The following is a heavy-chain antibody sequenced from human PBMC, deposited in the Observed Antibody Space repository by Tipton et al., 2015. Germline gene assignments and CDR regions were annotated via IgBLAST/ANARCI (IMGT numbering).Heavy chain of an antibody. Sequence: SLRLSCAASGFALSGSAMHWVRQASGKGLEWVSFISSTSTTYYADSVKGRFTISRDNAKNSLYLQMNSLRDEDTAVYYCARDDFGDYGIDPWGQGTLVTVSS. J-gene: IGHJ5*02. D-gene: IGHD4-17*01. CDR3: ARDDFGDYGIDP. CDR2: ISSTSTT. V-gene: IGHV3-69-1*02. CDR1: GFALSGSA.